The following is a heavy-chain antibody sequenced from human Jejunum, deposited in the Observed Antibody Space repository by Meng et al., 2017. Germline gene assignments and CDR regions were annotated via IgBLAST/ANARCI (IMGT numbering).Heavy chain of an antibody. CDR3: ARDESRLLRS. CDR1: GDSVSSNSAS. V-gene: IGHV6-1*01. Sequence: QVQLPQSVPGPVKPSQTLPRPWSISGDSVSSNSASWNWIRQSPSRGLEWLGRTYYRSKWYSDYAVSVKSRITINTDTSKNQLSLQLNSVTPEDTAAYYCARDESRLLRSWGQGTLVTVSS. J-gene: IGHJ5*02. CDR2: TYYRSKWYS. D-gene: IGHD3-22*01.